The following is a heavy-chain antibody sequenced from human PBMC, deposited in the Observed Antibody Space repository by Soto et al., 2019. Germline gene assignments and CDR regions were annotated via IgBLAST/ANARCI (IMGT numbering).Heavy chain of an antibody. CDR1: GFTFSSYG. CDR3: ARGVDTAMVNWFDP. J-gene: IGHJ5*02. CDR2: IWYDGSNK. D-gene: IGHD5-18*01. V-gene: IGHV3-33*08. Sequence: TGGSLRLSCAASGFTFSSYGMRWVRQAPGKGLEWVAVIWYDGSNKYYADSVKGRFTISRDNSKNTLYLQMNSLRAEDTAVYYCARGVDTAMVNWFDPWGQGTLVTVSS.